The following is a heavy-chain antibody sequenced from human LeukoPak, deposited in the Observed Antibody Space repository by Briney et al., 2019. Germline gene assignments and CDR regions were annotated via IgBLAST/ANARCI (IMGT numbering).Heavy chain of an antibody. V-gene: IGHV4-34*01. CDR1: GGSFSGYY. CDR3: ARDHRRGYSYGYPVHAFDI. CDR2: INHSGST. Sequence: SETLSLTCAVYGGSFSGYYWSWIRQPPGKGLEWIGEINHSGSTNYNPSLKSRVTISVDTSKDQFSLKLSSVTAADTAVYYCARDHRRGYSYGYPVHAFDIWGQGTMVTVSS. D-gene: IGHD5-18*01. J-gene: IGHJ3*02.